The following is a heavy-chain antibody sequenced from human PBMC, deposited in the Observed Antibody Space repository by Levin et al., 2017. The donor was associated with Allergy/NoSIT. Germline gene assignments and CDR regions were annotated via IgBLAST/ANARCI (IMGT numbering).Heavy chain of an antibody. CDR1: GFTFSIYD. Sequence: GESLKISCKASGFTFSIYDIHWVRQAPGQGLEWVGRLNPNSGDTESAQKFMGRVTMTRDTSTTTAFMELTRLRPDDTAIYFCARATIAAPPYNWFDTWGQGALVTVSS. J-gene: IGHJ5*02. CDR3: ARATIAAPPYNWFDT. D-gene: IGHD6-13*01. V-gene: IGHV1-2*06. CDR2: LNPNSGDT.